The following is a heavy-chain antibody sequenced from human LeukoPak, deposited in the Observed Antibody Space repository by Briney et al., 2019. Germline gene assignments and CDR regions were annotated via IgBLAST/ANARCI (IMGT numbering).Heavy chain of an antibody. D-gene: IGHD6-19*01. CDR2: INPNSGGT. Sequence: ASVTVSCKASGYTFTGYYMHWVRQATGQGLEWMGWINPNSGGTNYAQKFQGRVTMTRDTSISTAYMELSRLRSDDTAVYYCARAYSSGWYRRFDYWGQGTLVTVSS. J-gene: IGHJ4*02. CDR3: ARAYSSGWYRRFDY. V-gene: IGHV1-2*02. CDR1: GYTFTGYY.